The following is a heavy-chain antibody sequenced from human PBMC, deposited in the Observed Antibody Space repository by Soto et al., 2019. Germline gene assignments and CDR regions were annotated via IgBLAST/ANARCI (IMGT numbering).Heavy chain of an antibody. CDR3: TMGRWSGEVFDI. J-gene: IGHJ3*02. CDR1: GGTFSTYS. D-gene: IGHD2-15*01. CDR2: IIPRRGIA. V-gene: IGHV1-69*02. Sequence: QVQLVQSGAEVKKPGSSLKVSCKDSGGTFSTYSMFWVRQAPGQGLEWMGRIIPRRGIANYAQKFQGRVTITADKTTRTAYMELDSLISEATALYYGTMGRWSGEVFDIWGQGTMVNVSS.